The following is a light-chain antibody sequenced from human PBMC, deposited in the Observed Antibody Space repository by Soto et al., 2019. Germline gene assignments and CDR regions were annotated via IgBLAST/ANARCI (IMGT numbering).Light chain of an antibody. CDR2: DAS. V-gene: IGKV3D-20*01. J-gene: IGKJ1*01. CDR3: QQYGNSWT. Sequence: EIVLTQSPATLSLSPGERATLSCGASQAVSRNYVAWYQQKPGLAPRLLIYDASSRATGIPDRFSCSGSGTDFTLTISRLEPEDFAVYYCQQYGNSWTFGQGTKVEIK. CDR1: QAVSRNY.